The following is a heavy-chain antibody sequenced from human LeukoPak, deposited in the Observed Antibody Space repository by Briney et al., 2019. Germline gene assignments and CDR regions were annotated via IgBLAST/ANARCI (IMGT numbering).Heavy chain of an antibody. CDR1: GGTFSSYA. D-gene: IGHD6-13*01. CDR2: IIPIFGTA. V-gene: IGHV1-69*13. J-gene: IGHJ4*02. Sequence: SVKVSCKASGGTFSSYAISWARQAPGQGLEWMGGIIPIFGTANYAQKFQGRVTITADESTSTAYMELSSLRSEDTAVYYCARVNGRIAAAGQFDYWGQGTLVTVSS. CDR3: ARVNGRIAAAGQFDY.